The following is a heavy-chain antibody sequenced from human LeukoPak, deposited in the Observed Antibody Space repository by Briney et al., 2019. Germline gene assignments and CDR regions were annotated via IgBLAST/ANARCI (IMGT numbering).Heavy chain of an antibody. J-gene: IGHJ4*02. CDR1: GVSISSYF. V-gene: IGHV4-4*07. Sequence: SETLSLTCTVSGVSISSYFWSWVRQPAGKGLEWIGRIYTSGSTKYNPSLQSRVTMSLDTSKKQLSLNLGSVTAADTTVYYCARAGTSGGLCDYWGQGILVTVSS. CDR2: IYTSGST. CDR3: ARAGTSGGLCDY. D-gene: IGHD1-14*01.